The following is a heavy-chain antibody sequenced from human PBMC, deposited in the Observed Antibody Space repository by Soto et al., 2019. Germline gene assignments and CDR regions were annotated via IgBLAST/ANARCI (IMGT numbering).Heavy chain of an antibody. CDR2: ISWNSGSI. Sequence: GGSLRLSCAASGFTFDDYAMHWVRQAPGKGLEWVSGISWNSGSIGYADSVKGRFTISRDNAKNSLYLQMNSLRAEDTALYYCAKDTEGPLSPLPFDIWGQGTMVTVSS. V-gene: IGHV3-9*01. CDR1: GFTFDDYA. CDR3: AKDTEGPLSPLPFDI. J-gene: IGHJ3*02.